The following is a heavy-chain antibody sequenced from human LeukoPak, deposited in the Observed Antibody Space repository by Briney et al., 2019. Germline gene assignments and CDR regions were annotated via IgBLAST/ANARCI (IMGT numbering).Heavy chain of an antibody. J-gene: IGHJ6*03. CDR2: IYPGDSDT. D-gene: IGHD3-10*01. Sequence: GESLKIPCKGSGYSFTSYWIGWVRQMPGKGLEWMGIIYPGDSDTRYSPSFQGQVTISADKSISTAYLQWSSLKASDTAMYYCARHYYGSGSYYNDNYYYMDVWGKGTTVTVSS. CDR3: ARHYYGSGSYYNDNYYYMDV. CDR1: GYSFTSYW. V-gene: IGHV5-51*01.